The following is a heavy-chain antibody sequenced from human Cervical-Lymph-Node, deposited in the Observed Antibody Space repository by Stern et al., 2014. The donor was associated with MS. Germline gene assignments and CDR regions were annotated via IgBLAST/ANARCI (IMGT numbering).Heavy chain of an antibody. D-gene: IGHD1-26*01. CDR3: ARSGSYSDAFDI. J-gene: IGHJ3*02. CDR1: GYTFSSYY. V-gene: IGHV1-46*01. CDR2: INPSGGST. Sequence: QVQLVGSGAEVKKPGASVKVSCKASGYTFSSYYMHWVRQAPGQGLEWMGIINPSGGSTRYAQKFQGRVTMTRDTSTSTVYMELSSQRSEDTAVYYCARSGSYSDAFDIWGQGTMVTVSS.